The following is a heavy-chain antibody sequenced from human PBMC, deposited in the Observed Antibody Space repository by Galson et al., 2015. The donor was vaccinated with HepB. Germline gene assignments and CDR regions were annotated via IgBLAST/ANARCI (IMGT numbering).Heavy chain of an antibody. V-gene: IGHV3-30*04. CDR3: ARGLGSSCHDAFDI. CDR1: GFTFSSYA. CDR2: ISYDGSNK. Sequence: SLRLSCAASGFTFSSYAMHWVRQAPGKGLEWVAVISYDGSNKYYADSVKGRFTISRDNSKNTLYLQMNSLRAEDTAMYYCARGLGSSCHDAFDIWGQGTMVTVSS. D-gene: IGHD6-13*01. J-gene: IGHJ3*02.